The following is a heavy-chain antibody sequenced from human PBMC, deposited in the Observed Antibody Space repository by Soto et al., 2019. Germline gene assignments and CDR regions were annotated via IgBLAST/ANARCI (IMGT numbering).Heavy chain of an antibody. CDR3: ANWVEGTMGYFEY. Sequence: EVQLLESGGGLVQPGGSLRLSCAASGFIFTNYAMSWARQAPGKGLEWVSAISGSGDRTYYADSVKGRFTISRDNSKSTLYLQMNSLRADDTAVYYCANWVEGTMGYFEYWGLGTLVTVSS. CDR1: GFIFTNYA. D-gene: IGHD7-27*01. V-gene: IGHV3-23*01. CDR2: ISGSGDRT. J-gene: IGHJ4*02.